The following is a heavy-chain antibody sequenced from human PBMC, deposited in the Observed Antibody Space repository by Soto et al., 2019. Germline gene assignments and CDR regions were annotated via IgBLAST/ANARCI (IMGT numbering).Heavy chain of an antibody. D-gene: IGHD6-13*01. J-gene: IGHJ6*02. CDR1: GFAFSTYA. Sequence: EVQLLESGGALEHPGGSLRLSCAASGFAFSTYAMTWVRQAPGKGLEWVAVISGIGGSSYYAASVKGRFTISRDNSKNTLFLPMNGLRAEETAVYYCAKVTKRAAAGRYEYYKYGMDVWGQATTVTVSS. CDR3: AKVTKRAAAGRYEYYKYGMDV. V-gene: IGHV3-23*01. CDR2: ISGIGGSS.